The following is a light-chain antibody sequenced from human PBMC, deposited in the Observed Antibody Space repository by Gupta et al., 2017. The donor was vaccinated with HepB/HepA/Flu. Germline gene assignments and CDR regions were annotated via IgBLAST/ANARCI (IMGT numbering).Light chain of an antibody. CDR3: CSYTSSSTWV. Sequence: QSALTQPASVSGSPGQSIPISCTGTSGDVGGYKYVSWYQQHPGEAPKLMIYDVSNRPSGVSNCFSGSKSGNTASLTISGLQAEDEADYYCCSYTSSSTWVFGGGTKLTVL. V-gene: IGLV2-14*03. CDR2: DVS. J-gene: IGLJ3*02. CDR1: SGDVGGYKY.